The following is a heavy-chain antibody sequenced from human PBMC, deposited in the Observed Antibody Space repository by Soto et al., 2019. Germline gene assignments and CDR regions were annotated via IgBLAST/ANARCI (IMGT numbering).Heavy chain of an antibody. CDR1: GFTFSSYG. CDR2: IWYDGSNK. Sequence: GGSLRLSCAASGFTFSSYGMHWVRQAPGKGLEWVAVIWYDGSNKYYADSVKGRFTISRDNSKNTLYLQMNSLRAEDTAVYYCARELLERFEAYYDFWSGYLNNYYYYYYMDVWGKGTTVTVSS. J-gene: IGHJ6*03. D-gene: IGHD3-3*01. V-gene: IGHV3-33*01. CDR3: ARELLERFEAYYDFWSGYLNNYYYYYYMDV.